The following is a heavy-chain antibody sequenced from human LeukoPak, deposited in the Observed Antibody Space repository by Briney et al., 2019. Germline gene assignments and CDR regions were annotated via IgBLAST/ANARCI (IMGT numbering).Heavy chain of an antibody. CDR3: ARLFKKRANLYYYYMDV. V-gene: IGHV4-61*02. J-gene: IGHJ6*03. D-gene: IGHD3-3*01. CDR2: MYISGST. Sequence: SQTLSLTCTVSGGSINSGDYYWSWIRQPAGKGLEWIGRMYISGSTNYNPSLESRVTISVDTSKNQLSLKLSSVTAADTAVYYCARLFKKRANLYYYYMDVWGKGTTVTVSS. CDR1: GGSINSGDYY.